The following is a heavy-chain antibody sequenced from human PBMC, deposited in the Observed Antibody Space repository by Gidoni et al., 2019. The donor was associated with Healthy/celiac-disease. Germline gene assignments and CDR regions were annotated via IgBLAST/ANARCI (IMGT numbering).Heavy chain of an antibody. V-gene: IGHV3-23*01. D-gene: IGHD1-7*01. J-gene: IGHJ4*02. Sequence: ISSYAMTWVRQAPGKGLEWVSSISGSADRPNYADSVKCRFTTSRDTFKNTLDLHMNSLRGQDTSVYYCAKNYGYWNYGPFDGWGQGALVAVSS. CDR1: ISSYA. CDR2: ISGSADRP. CDR3: AKNYGYWNYGPFDG.